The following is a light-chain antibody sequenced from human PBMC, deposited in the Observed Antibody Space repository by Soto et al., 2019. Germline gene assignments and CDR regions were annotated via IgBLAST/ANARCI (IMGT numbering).Light chain of an antibody. CDR1: NIGSKS. CDR2: DDR. V-gene: IGLV3-21*02. J-gene: IGLJ1*01. CDR3: QVWDRSSDHYV. Sequence: SYELTQPPSVSVAPGQTVRVTCGAKNIGSKSVHWYQQRSGQAPVLVVYDDRDRPSGVPERFSGSNSGNTATLTISRVEDGDEADYHCQVWDRSSDHYVFGTGTKVNV.